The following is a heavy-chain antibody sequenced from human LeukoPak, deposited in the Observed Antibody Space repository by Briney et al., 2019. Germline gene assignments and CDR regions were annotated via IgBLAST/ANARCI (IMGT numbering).Heavy chain of an antibody. V-gene: IGHV1-69*13. D-gene: IGHD4-11*01. J-gene: IGHJ6*02. CDR1: GGTFSSYA. CDR3: ARVVTTIYYYYGMDV. CDR2: IIPIFGTA. Sequence: ASVKVSCKASGGTFSSYAISWVRQAPGQGLEWMGGIIPIFGTANYAQKFQGGVTITADESTSTAYMELSSLRSEDTAVYYCARVVTTIYYYYGMDVWGQGTTVTVSS.